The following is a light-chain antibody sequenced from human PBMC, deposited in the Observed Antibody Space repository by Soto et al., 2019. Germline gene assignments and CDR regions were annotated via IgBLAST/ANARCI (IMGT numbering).Light chain of an antibody. J-gene: IGKJ2*01. CDR3: HQYFLTPYT. CDR1: QSVLYSPNNKNY. CDR2: WAS. V-gene: IGKV4-1*01. Sequence: DIVMTQSPDSLAVSLGERATIICKSSQSVLYSPNNKNYLAWYQQKPGQPPKLLIYWASTRESGVPGRFSGSGSATDFTLTISSLQAEDVAVYFCHQYFLTPYTFGQGTKLEIK.